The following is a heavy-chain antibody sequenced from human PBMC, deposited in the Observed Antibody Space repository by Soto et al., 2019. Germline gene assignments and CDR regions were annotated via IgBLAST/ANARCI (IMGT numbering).Heavy chain of an antibody. V-gene: IGHV2-5*02. CDR2: IYWDDDK. CDR1: AFSLSTGGVG. D-gene: IGHD2-21*02. CDR3: IQSRCGGDCLQSYASYYYYGMDV. J-gene: IGHJ6*02. Sequence: QITLKESGPTLVKPTQTLTLTCTFSAFSLSTGGVGVGWIRQPPGKALEWLALIYWDDDKRYSPSLRSRLTITKDNAKSPVVLTMTNMDPVDTATYYCIQSRCGGDCLQSYASYYYYGMDVWGQGTTVTVSS.